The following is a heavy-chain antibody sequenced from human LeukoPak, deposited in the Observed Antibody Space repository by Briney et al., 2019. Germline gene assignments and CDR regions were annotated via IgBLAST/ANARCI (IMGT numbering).Heavy chain of an antibody. J-gene: IGHJ6*02. V-gene: IGHV1-2*04. D-gene: IGHD6-19*01. CDR2: INPNSGGT. CDR1: GYTFTCYY. CDR3: ARVAVAGGYYYYGMDV. Sequence: ASVKVSCKASGYTFTCYYMHWVRQAPGQGLEWMGWINPNSGGTNYAQKFQGWVAMTRDTSISTAYMELSRLRSDDTAVYYCARVAVAGGYYYYGMDVWGQGTTVTVSS.